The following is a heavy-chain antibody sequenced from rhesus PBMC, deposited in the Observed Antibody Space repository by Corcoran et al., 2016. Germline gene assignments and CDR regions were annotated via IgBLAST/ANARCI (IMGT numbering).Heavy chain of an antibody. V-gene: IGHV4S7*01. CDR1: GGSISSGYG. D-gene: IGHD3-34*01. CDR2: IYGSSGNT. J-gene: IGHJ4*01. CDR3: ARQGYWGDYSGY. Sequence: QVQLQESGPGLVKPSETLSLTCAVSGGSISSGYGWSWIRQPQGKGLGWIGYIYGSSGNTYYNPSLKSRVTISKDKSKNQFSLKLGSVTAADTAVYYCARQGYWGDYSGYWGQGVLVTVSS.